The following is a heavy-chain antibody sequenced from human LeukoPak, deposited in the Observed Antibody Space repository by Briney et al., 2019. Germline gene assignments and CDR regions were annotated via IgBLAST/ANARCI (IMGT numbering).Heavy chain of an antibody. CDR3: ARSPEEVNFDY. V-gene: IGHV4-30-2*01. J-gene: IGHJ4*02. Sequence: PSETLSLTCAVSGGSISSGGYSWSWIRQPPGKGLEWIGYIYHSGSTYYNPSLKSRVTISVDRSKNQFSLKLSSVTAADTAVYYCARSPEEVNFDYWGQGTLVTVSS. D-gene: IGHD3-22*01. CDR1: GGSISSGGYS. CDR2: IYHSGST.